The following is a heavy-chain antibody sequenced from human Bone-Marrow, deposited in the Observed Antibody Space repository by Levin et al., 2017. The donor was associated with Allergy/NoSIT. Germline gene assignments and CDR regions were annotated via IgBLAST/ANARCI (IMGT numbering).Heavy chain of an antibody. D-gene: IGHD5-12*01. CDR3: AREVVDGDSGYDLAFDI. Sequence: SETLSLTCAVYGGSFSGYYWSWIRQPPGKGLEWIGEINHSGSTNYNPSLKSRVTISVDTSKNQFSLKLSSVTAADTAVYYCAREVVDGDSGYDLAFDIWGQGTMVTVSS. CDR1: GGSFSGYY. V-gene: IGHV4-34*01. CDR2: INHSGST. J-gene: IGHJ3*02.